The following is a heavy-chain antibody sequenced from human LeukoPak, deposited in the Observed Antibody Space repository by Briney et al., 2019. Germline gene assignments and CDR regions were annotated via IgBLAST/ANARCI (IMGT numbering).Heavy chain of an antibody. CDR2: INPSSGGT. CDR3: ARAGVWDYSDSSGYHNAAFDI. V-gene: IGHV1-2*02. CDR1: GYTFTGYY. D-gene: IGHD3-22*01. Sequence: ASVKVSCKASGYTFTGYYMHWVRQAPGQGLEWMGWINPSSGGTNYAQKFQGGVTVTRDTSISTAYMDLSRLRSDDTAVYYCARAGVWDYSDSSGYHNAAFDIWGQGTMVTVSS. J-gene: IGHJ3*02.